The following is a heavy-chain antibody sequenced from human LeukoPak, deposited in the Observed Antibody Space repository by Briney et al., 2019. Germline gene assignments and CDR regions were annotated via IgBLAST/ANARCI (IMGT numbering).Heavy chain of an antibody. CDR3: ARQTRLHVGATSL. CDR1: GFTFNSHW. D-gene: IGHD1-26*01. Sequence: PGGSLRFSCVASGFTFNSHWMSWIRQPPGKGLEWIGEINHSGSTNYNPSLKSRVTISVDTSKNQFSLKLSSVTAADTAVYYCARQTRLHVGATSLWGQGTLVTVSS. V-gene: IGHV4-34*01. CDR2: INHSGST. J-gene: IGHJ4*02.